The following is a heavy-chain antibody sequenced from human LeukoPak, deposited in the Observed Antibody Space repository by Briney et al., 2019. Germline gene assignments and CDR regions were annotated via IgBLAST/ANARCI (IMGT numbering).Heavy chain of an antibody. V-gene: IGHV3-23*01. CDR2: ISGSGGST. J-gene: IGHJ4*02. Sequence: GGSLRLSCAASGFTFKNYAMSWVRQAPGKGLEWVSAISGSGGSTHYADSVKGRFTFSRDNSKNTLYLQMNSLRAEDTAVYYCAKDVSRYCSSTSCYADYWGQGTLVTVSS. CDR3: AKDVSRYCSSTSCYADY. D-gene: IGHD2-2*01. CDR1: GFTFKNYA.